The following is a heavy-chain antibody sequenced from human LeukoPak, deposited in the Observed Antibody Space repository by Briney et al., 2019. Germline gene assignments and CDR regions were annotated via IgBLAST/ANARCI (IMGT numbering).Heavy chain of an antibody. J-gene: IGHJ4*02. CDR1: GFTFSSYN. CDR3: ASGPGGDDFDY. CDR2: ISSRSSAI. V-gene: IGHV3-21*05. D-gene: IGHD2-21*02. Sequence: SGGSLRLSCAASGFTFSSYNMNWVRQAPGKGLEWVSYISSRSSAIYYADSVKGRFTISRDNAKNSLYLQMNSLRAEDTAVYYCASGPGGDDFDYWGQGTLVTVSS.